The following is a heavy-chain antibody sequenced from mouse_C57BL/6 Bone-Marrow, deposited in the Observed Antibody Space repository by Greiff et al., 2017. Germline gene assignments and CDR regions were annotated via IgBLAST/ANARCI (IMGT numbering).Heavy chain of an antibody. CDR1: GFTFSSYA. D-gene: IGHD2-3*01. V-gene: IGHV5-4*01. J-gene: IGHJ1*03. Sequence: EVQVVESGGGLVKPGGSLKLSCAASGFTFSSYAMSWVRQTPEKRLEWVATISDGGSYTYYPDNVQGRFTISRDNAKNNLYLQMSHLKSEDTAMYYCARAWRWLPWYFDVWGTGTTVTVSS. CDR2: ISDGGSYT. CDR3: ARAWRWLPWYFDV.